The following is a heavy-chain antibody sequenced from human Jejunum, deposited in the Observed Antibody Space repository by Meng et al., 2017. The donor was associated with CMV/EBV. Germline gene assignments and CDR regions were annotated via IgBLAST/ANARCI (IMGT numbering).Heavy chain of an antibody. D-gene: IGHD3-16*01. J-gene: IGHJ6*02. Sequence: VATHSFSWVRPAPGKGLEWVSVLYSGGNRYYAESAKDRFTILRDAAKNTLELQMNSLRVEDTAVYYCASRSRVTMIRGDYYALDVWGHGTTVTVSS. CDR3: ASRSRVTMIRGDYYALDV. CDR2: LYSGGNR. V-gene: IGHV3-53*01. CDR1: VATHS.